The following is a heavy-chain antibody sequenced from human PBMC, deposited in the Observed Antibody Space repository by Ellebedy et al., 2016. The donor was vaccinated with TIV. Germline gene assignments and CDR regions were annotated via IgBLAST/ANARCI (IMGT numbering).Heavy chain of an antibody. CDR2: IDQSGST. CDR3: ARGGLSSSWFPLTFDY. V-gene: IGHV4-34*01. CDR1: GGSFSGYY. J-gene: IGHJ4*02. Sequence: MPSETLSLTCAVSGGSFSGYYWSWIRQPPGKGLEWIGEIDQSGSTNYNPSLKSRVTITADMSKNQFSLKMDSVTAADTAVYYCARGGLSSSWFPLTFDYWGQGNLVAVSS. D-gene: IGHD6-13*01.